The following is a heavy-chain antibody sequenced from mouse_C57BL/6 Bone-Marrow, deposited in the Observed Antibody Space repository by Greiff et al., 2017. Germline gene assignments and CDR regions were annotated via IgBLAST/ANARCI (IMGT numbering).Heavy chain of an antibody. CDR3: ARGGYYYGSSYDWFAY. D-gene: IGHD1-1*01. V-gene: IGHV5-16*01. Sequence: EVKVVESEGGLVQPGRSMKLSCTASGFTFSDYYMAWVRQVPEKGLEWVANINYDGSSTYYLDSLKSRFIISRDNAKNILYLQMSSLKSEDTATYYCARGGYYYGSSYDWFAYWGQGTLVTVSA. J-gene: IGHJ3*01. CDR2: INYDGSST. CDR1: GFTFSDYY.